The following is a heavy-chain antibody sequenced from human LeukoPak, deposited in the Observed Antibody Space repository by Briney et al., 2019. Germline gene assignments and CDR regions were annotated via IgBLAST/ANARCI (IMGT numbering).Heavy chain of an antibody. V-gene: IGHV4-34*01. Sequence: SETLSLTCAVYGGSFSGYCWSWIRQPPGKGLEWIGEINHSGSTNYNPSLKSRVTISVDTSKNQFSLKLSSVTAADTAVYYCARMDYGPYYYYGMDVWGKGTTVTVSS. CDR2: INHSGST. D-gene: IGHD4-17*01. CDR3: ARMDYGPYYYYGMDV. J-gene: IGHJ6*04. CDR1: GGSFSGYC.